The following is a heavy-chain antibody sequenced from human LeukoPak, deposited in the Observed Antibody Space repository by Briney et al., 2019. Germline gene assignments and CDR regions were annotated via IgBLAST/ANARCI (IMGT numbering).Heavy chain of an antibody. Sequence: PGGSLRLSCAASGFTFSNAWMSWVRQAPGKGLEWVSYISSSGSTIYYADSVKGRFTISRDNAKNSLYLQMNSLRAEDTAVYYCARVLRFYQTSFDYWGQGTLVTVSS. J-gene: IGHJ4*02. CDR1: GFTFSNAW. CDR3: ARVLRFYQTSFDY. D-gene: IGHD3-3*01. V-gene: IGHV3-11*04. CDR2: ISSSGSTI.